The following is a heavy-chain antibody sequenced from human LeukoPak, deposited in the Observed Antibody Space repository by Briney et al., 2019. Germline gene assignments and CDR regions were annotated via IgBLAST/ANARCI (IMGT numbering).Heavy chain of an antibody. V-gene: IGHV4-39*01. CDR2: IYYSGST. CDR1: GGSISSSSYY. CDR3: VRHPNYYGSGSYYNVDY. Sequence: SETLSLTCTVSGGSISSSSYYWGWIRQPPGKGLEWIGSIYYSGSTYYNPSLKSRVTISVDTSKNQFSLKLSSVTAADTAVYYCVRHPNYYGSGSYYNVDYWGQGTLVTVSS. J-gene: IGHJ4*02. D-gene: IGHD3-10*01.